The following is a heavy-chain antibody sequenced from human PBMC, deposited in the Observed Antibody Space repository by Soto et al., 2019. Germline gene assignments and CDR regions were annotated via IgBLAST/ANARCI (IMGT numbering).Heavy chain of an antibody. CDR2: IYHSGNT. J-gene: IGHJ4*02. D-gene: IGHD6-13*01. CDR1: GGSISSGGYY. Sequence: SETLSLTCTVSGGSISSGGYYWSWIRQHPEKGLEWIGHIYHSGNTYYNPSLKSRVTISVDTSKNQFSLKLSSVTAADTAVYYCARDASTSWHYLDCWGQGTLVTVSS. V-gene: IGHV4-31*03. CDR3: ARDASTSWHYLDC.